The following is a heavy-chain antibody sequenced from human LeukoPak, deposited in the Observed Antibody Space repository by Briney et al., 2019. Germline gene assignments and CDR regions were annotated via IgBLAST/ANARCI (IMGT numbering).Heavy chain of an antibody. CDR2: ISAYNGNT. Sequence: ASVKVSCKASGYTFTSYGISWVRQAPGQGLEWMGWISAYNGNTNYAQKLQGRVTMTTDTSTSTAYMELRSLRSDDTAVYYCARPLPPWYSSSWYEGLRFDYWGQGTLVTVSS. J-gene: IGHJ4*02. V-gene: IGHV1-18*01. CDR3: ARPLPPWYSSSWYEGLRFDY. CDR1: GYTFTSYG. D-gene: IGHD6-13*01.